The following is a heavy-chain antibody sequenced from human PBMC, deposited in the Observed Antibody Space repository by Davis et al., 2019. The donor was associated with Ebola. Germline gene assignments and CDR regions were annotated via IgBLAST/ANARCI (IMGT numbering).Heavy chain of an antibody. CDR2: IDSSSRYI. V-gene: IGHV3-21*01. CDR3: ARGPEWTPDYFDY. J-gene: IGHJ4*02. Sequence: SYAAYGFTFSGSAMHWVRQAPGKRLEWVSSIDSSSRYIYYADSVKGRFTISRDNAKNSLSLQMNSLRVEDTAVYYCARGPEWTPDYFDYWGQGMLVTVSS. D-gene: IGHD3-3*01. CDR1: GFTFSGSA.